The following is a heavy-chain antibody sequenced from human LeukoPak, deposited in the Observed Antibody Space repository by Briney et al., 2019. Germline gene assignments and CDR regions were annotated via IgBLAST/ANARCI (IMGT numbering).Heavy chain of an antibody. J-gene: IGHJ4*02. CDR1: GFTFSSYA. V-gene: IGHV3-48*03. D-gene: IGHD3-10*01. Sequence: PGGSLRLSCAASGFTFSSYAMSWVRQAPGKGLEWVSYISSSGSTIYYADSVKGRFTISRDNAKNSLYLQKNSLRAEDTAVYYCAREGDYYGSGSYDYWGQGTLVTVSS. CDR2: ISSSGSTI. CDR3: AREGDYYGSGSYDY.